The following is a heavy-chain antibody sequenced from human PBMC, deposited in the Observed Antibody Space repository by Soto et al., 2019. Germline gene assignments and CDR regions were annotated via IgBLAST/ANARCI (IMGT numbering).Heavy chain of an antibody. CDR2: IYYSGST. J-gene: IGHJ6*03. CDR3: ARVGFDWLLLNVGKSHYYYYYMDV. CDR1: GGSISSYY. V-gene: IGHV4-59*01. Sequence: SETLSLTCTVSGGSISSYYWSWIRQPPGKGLEWIGYIYYSGSTNYNPSLKSRVTISVDTSKNQFSLKLSSVTAADTAVYYCARVGFDWLLLNVGKSHYYYYYMDVWGKGTTVTVSS. D-gene: IGHD3-9*01.